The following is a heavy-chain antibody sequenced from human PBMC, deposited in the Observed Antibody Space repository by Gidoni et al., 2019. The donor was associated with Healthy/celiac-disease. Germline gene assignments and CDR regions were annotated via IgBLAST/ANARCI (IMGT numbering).Heavy chain of an antibody. D-gene: IGHD7-27*01. V-gene: IGHV3-30-3*01. CDR2: ISYDGSNK. CDR1: AFTFSSYA. J-gene: IGHJ3*02. Sequence: QVQLVESGVGVVQPGRSLRLSCPASAFTFSSYAMHWVRQAPGKGLEWVAVISYDGSNKCYADSVKGRFTISRDNSKNTLYLQMNSLRAEDTAVYYCARDLPTGDRAFDIWGQGTMVTVSS. CDR3: ARDLPTGDRAFDI.